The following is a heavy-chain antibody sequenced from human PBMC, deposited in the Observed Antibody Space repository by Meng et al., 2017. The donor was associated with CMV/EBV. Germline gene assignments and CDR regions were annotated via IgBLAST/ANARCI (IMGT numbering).Heavy chain of an antibody. J-gene: IGHJ6*02. CDR2: IYYSGST. V-gene: IGHV4-59*01. CDR3: ARVIKRLRYYGMAV. Sequence: GSLRLSCTVSGGSISSYYWSWIRQPPGKGLEWIGYIYYSGSTNYNPSLKSRVTISVDTSKNQFSLKLSSVTAADTAVYYCARVIKRLRYYGMAVWGQGTTVTVSS. CDR1: GGSISSYY. D-gene: IGHD3-16*01.